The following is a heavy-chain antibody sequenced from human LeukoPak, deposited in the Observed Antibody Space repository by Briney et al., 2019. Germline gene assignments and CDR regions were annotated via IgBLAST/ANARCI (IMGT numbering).Heavy chain of an antibody. CDR3: ARDFLITMVRGVIKPNNWFDP. CDR2: ISAYNGNT. J-gene: IGHJ5*02. Sequence: AASVKVSCKASGYTLTSYGISWVRQAPGQGLEWMGWISAYNGNTNYAQKLQGRVTMTTDTSTSTAYMELRSLRSDDTAVYYCARDFLITMVRGVIKPNNWFDPWGQGTLVTVSS. V-gene: IGHV1-18*01. CDR1: GYTLTSYG. D-gene: IGHD3-10*01.